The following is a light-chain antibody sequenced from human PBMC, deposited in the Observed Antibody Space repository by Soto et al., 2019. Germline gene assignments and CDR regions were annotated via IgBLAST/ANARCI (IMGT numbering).Light chain of an antibody. CDR3: QQYKNWPPIT. J-gene: IGKJ5*01. Sequence: EIVMTQPPATLSVSLGERATLSCRASQSISANLAWYQQKPGQAPRLLIYDASTRATGIPARFSGSGSGTEFTLTISSLQSEDFAVYYCQQYKNWPPITFGQGTRLEIK. CDR2: DAS. V-gene: IGKV3-15*01. CDR1: QSISAN.